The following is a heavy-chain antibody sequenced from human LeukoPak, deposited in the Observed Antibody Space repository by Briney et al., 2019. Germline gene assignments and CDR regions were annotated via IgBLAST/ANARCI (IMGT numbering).Heavy chain of an antibody. D-gene: IGHD5-12*01. CDR2: LHADGNEK. CDR3: ARGGYSFDY. V-gene: IGHV3-7*01. CDR1: GFSLSGYW. J-gene: IGHJ4*02. Sequence: GGSLRLSCAASGFSLSGYWMSWVRQAPGKGLEWVARLHADGNEKYYVDSVKGRFTVSRDNAKDSLYVQMNSLRVEDTAVYYCARGGYSFDYLGQGTLVTVSS.